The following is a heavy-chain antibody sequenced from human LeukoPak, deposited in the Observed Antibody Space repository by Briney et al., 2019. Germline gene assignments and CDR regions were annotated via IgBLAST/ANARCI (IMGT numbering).Heavy chain of an antibody. CDR1: GGSFSGYY. D-gene: IGHD3-22*01. Sequence: SETLSLTCAVYGGSFSGYYWSWIRQPPGKGLEWIGYIYYSGSTNYNPSLKSRVTISVDTSKNQFSLKLSSVTAADTAVYYCARDRIYYYDSSGYYYYYGMDVWGQGTTVTVSS. J-gene: IGHJ6*02. V-gene: IGHV4-59*01. CDR3: ARDRIYYYDSSGYYYYYGMDV. CDR2: IYYSGST.